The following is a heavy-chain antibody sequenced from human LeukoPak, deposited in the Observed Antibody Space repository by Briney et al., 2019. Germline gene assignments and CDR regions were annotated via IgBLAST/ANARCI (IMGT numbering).Heavy chain of an antibody. J-gene: IGHJ4*02. D-gene: IGHD2-15*01. V-gene: IGHV3-23*01. CDR2: ISGSGGST. CDR3: AKLSAVVMVVATVDY. CDR1: GFTFTSYA. Sequence: PGGSLRLSCAASGFTFTSYAMTWVRHAPGKGLQWVSAISGSGGSTYYADSVKGRFTISRDNSKNTLYLQMNSLRAEDTAVYYCAKLSAVVMVVATVDYWGQGTLVTVSS.